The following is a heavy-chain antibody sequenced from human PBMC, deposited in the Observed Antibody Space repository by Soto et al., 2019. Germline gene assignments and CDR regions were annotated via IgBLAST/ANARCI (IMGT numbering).Heavy chain of an antibody. V-gene: IGHV1-8*01. CDR1: GYTFTSYD. Sequence: QVQLVQSGAEVKKPGASVKVSCKASGYTFTSYDINWVRQAPGQGLEWMGWMKPNSGNTGYAQKFQGRVTMTRNTSISTAYMELSSLRSEDTAVYYCARCTTLYWYFDLWGRGTLVTVSS. CDR2: MKPNSGNT. J-gene: IGHJ2*01. CDR3: ARCTTLYWYFDL. D-gene: IGHD1-1*01.